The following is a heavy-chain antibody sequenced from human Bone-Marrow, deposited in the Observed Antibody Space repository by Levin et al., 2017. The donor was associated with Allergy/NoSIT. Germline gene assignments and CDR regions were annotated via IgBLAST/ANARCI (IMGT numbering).Heavy chain of an antibody. CDR1: GFTFGSDA. Sequence: GGSLRLSCAASGFTFGSDAMTWVRQAPGKGLEWVSVISGSGTATFYADSVKGRFTISRDNSKNTVYLQMHGLRAEETAVYYCAKRGGGVDTEIDYWGQGTLVTVSS. J-gene: IGHJ4*02. CDR3: AKRGGGVDTEIDY. CDR2: ISGSGTAT. D-gene: IGHD2-15*01. V-gene: IGHV3-23*01.